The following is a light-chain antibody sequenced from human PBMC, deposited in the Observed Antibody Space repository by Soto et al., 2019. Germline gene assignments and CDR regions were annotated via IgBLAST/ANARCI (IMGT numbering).Light chain of an antibody. V-gene: IGLV1-40*01. CDR3: QSYDSSLSALLYV. CDR2: GNS. Sequence: QSVLTQPPSVSGAPGQRVTISCTGSSSNIGAGYDVHWYQQLPGTAPKLLIYGNSNRPSGVPDRFSGSKSGTSASLAITGLQAEDEADYYCQSYDSSLSALLYVFGTGNKLTVL. CDR1: SSNIGAGYD. J-gene: IGLJ1*01.